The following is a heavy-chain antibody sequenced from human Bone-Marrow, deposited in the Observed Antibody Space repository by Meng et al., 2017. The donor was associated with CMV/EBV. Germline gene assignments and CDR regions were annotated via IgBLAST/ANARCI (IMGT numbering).Heavy chain of an antibody. V-gene: IGHV1-2*02. Sequence: ASVKVSCKASGYTFTGYYMHWVRQAPGQGLEWMGWINPNSGGTNYAQKFQGRVTMTRDTSISTAYMELSRLTSDDTAVYYCARGNSNDWAGAMNGLDIWGQGSMVTVSS. D-gene: IGHD3-9*01. CDR2: INPNSGGT. CDR3: ARGNSNDWAGAMNGLDI. J-gene: IGHJ3*02. CDR1: GYTFTGYY.